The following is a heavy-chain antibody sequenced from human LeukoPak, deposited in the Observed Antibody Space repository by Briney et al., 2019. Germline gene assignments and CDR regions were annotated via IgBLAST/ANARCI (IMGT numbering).Heavy chain of an antibody. V-gene: IGHV4-38-2*02. CDR2: IYHSGST. Sequence: PSETLSLTCGVSDYSITSDYYWGCIRQPPGKGGEWSGSIYHSGSTYYNPSLKSRVTISVHTSKNQFPLKLPSVTAADTALYYCARENTSGTNWFDPWGQRTLVTVSS. CDR1: DYSITSDYY. CDR3: ARENTSGTNWFDP. D-gene: IGHD3-10*01. J-gene: IGHJ5*02.